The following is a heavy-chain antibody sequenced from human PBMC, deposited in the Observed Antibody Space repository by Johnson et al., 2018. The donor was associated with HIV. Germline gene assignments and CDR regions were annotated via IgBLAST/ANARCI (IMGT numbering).Heavy chain of an antibody. CDR3: ARAHSYGAFDV. J-gene: IGHJ3*01. V-gene: IGHV3-66*01. CDR1: GFTVSSNY. D-gene: IGHD5-18*01. Sequence: EQLVESGGGMVQPGGSLRLSCAASGFTVSSNYMSWVRQAPGKGLEWVSVIYSGGSTYYADSLKGRFIISRDDSKNTLYLQMNSLRSEDTAVYYCARAHSYGAFDVWGQGTMVSVSS. CDR2: IYSGGST.